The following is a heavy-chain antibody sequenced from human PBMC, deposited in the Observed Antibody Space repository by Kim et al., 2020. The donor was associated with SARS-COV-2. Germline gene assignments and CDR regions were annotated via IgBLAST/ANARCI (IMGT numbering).Heavy chain of an antibody. J-gene: IGHJ2*01. D-gene: IGHD5-12*01. V-gene: IGHV4-34*01. CDR1: GGSFSGYY. CDR2: INHSGST. CDR3: ARLSGYDTGYWYFDL. Sequence: SETLSLTCAVYGGSFSGYYWSWIRQPPGKGLEWIGEINHSGSTNYNPSLKSRVTISVDTSKNQFSLNLSSVTAADTAVYYCARLSGYDTGYWYFDLWGRGTLVTVSS.